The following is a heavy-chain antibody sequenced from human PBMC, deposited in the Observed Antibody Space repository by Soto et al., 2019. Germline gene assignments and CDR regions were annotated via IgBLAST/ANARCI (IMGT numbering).Heavy chain of an antibody. CDR3: AKDAPRYCSGGSCRSSGMAV. CDR1: GFTFSSYG. D-gene: IGHD2-15*01. CDR2: ISYDGSNK. Sequence: GGSLRLSCAASGFTFSSYGMHWVRQAPGKGLEWVAVISYDGSNKYYADSVKGRFTISRDNSKNTLYLQMNSLRAEDTAVYYCAKDAPRYCSGGSCRSSGMAVWSQGTMVPVSS. J-gene: IGHJ6*02. V-gene: IGHV3-30*18.